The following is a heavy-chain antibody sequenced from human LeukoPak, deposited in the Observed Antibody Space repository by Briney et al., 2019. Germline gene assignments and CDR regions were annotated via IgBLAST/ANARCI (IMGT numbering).Heavy chain of an antibody. CDR2: IYTSGST. CDR3: ERSRIMITFGGVIAEYYFDY. J-gene: IGHJ4*02. Sequence: PSETLSLTCTVSGGSISSYYWSWIRQPAGKGLEWIGRIYTSGSTNYNPSLKSRVTMSVDTSKNQFSLKLSSVTAADTAVYYCERSRIMITFGGVIAEYYFDYWGQGTLVTVSS. V-gene: IGHV4-4*07. D-gene: IGHD3-16*02. CDR1: GGSISSYY.